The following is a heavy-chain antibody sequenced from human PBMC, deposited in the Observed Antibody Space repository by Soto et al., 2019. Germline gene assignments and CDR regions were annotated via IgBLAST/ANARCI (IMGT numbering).Heavy chain of an antibody. D-gene: IGHD2-15*01. CDR3: VRNLASGGTYYFDY. CDR1: GFTFSDHY. V-gene: IGHV3-72*01. CDR2: VRNKANSYTT. J-gene: IGHJ4*02. Sequence: EVQLVESGGGLVEPGGSLRLSCAASGFTFSDHYMDWVRQAPGKGLEWIGRVRNKANSYTTEYAASVRGRFTVSRDDSKNSLYLQRNSLKTEVTAMYYCVRNLASGGTYYFDYWGQVTLVTVSS.